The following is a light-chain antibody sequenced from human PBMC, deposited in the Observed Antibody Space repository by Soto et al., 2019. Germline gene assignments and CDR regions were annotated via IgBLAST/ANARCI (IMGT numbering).Light chain of an antibody. V-gene: IGLV2-14*03. J-gene: IGLJ1*01. CDR3: SSYTSISTYV. CDR1: SSDVGGYDF. Sequence: QSALTQPASVSGSPGQSITISCTGTSSDVGGYDFVSWYQHHPGKAPRLMIYDVSPRPSGVSDRFSASKSGNTASLTISGLLAEDEADYYCSSYTSISTYVFGTGTKLTVL. CDR2: DVS.